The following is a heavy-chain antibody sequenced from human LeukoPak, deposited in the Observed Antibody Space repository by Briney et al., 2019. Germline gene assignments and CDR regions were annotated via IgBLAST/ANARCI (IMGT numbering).Heavy chain of an antibody. Sequence: GGSLRLSCVASGFTFKTYGFHWVRQPPGKGLEWVAVISYDGSNKYYADSVKGRFTISRDNSKNTLYLQMNSLRAEDTAVYYCANSGYGRVNYFDLWGRGTLVTVSS. CDR1: GFTFKTYG. CDR3: ANSGYGRVNYFDL. J-gene: IGHJ2*01. V-gene: IGHV3-30*19. D-gene: IGHD5-12*01. CDR2: ISYDGSNK.